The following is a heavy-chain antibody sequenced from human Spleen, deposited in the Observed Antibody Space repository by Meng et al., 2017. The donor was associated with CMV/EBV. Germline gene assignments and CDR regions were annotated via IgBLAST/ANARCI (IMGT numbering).Heavy chain of an antibody. J-gene: IGHJ4*02. D-gene: IGHD2-15*01. CDR1: GFTFSAYA. V-gene: IGHV3-23*01. Sequence: GGSLRLSCAASGFTFSAYAMNWVRRAPGKGLEWVSSISGSGGSTYYADSVKGHFTISRDNSKNTLYLQMNSLRADDTAVYYCARDIDHRDYWGQGTLVTVSS. CDR2: ISGSGGST. CDR3: ARDIDHRDY.